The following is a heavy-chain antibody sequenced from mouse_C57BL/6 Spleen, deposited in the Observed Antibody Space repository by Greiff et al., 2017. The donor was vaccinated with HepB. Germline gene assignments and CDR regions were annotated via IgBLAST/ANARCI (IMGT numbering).Heavy chain of an antibody. CDR1: GYTFTDYE. CDR2: IDPETGGT. Sequence: QVQLQQSGAELVRPGASVTLSCKASGYTFTDYEMHWVKQTPVHGLEWIGAIDPETGGTAYNQKFKGKAILTADKSSSTAYMELRRLTSEDSAVYYCTNGYNYYAMDYWGQGTSVTVSS. J-gene: IGHJ4*01. CDR3: TNGYNYYAMDY. V-gene: IGHV1-15*01. D-gene: IGHD2-2*01.